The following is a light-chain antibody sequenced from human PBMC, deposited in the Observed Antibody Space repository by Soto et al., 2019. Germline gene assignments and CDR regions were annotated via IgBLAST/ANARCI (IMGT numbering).Light chain of an antibody. J-gene: IGLJ2*01. CDR2: EVS. V-gene: IGLV2-8*01. Sequence: QSALTQPPSASGSPGQSVTISCTGTSSDVGNYEYVSWYQQHPGKAPKVMIYEVSKRPSGVPDRFSGSKFGNTASLTVSGLQAEDEADYYCSSYAGSNNHVVFGGGTKLTVL. CDR1: SSDVGNYEY. CDR3: SSYAGSNNHVV.